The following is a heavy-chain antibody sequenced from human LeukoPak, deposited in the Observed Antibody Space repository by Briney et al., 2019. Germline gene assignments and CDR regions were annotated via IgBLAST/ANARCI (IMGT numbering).Heavy chain of an antibody. Sequence: SETLSLTCAVYGGSFSGYYWSWIRQPPGKGLEWIGEINHSGSTNYNPSLKSRVTISVDTSKNQFSLKLSSVTAADTAVYYCARHYYDSSGPDNWGQGTLVTVSS. CDR2: INHSGST. CDR3: ARHYYDSSGPDN. D-gene: IGHD3-22*01. CDR1: GGSFSGYY. V-gene: IGHV4-34*01. J-gene: IGHJ4*02.